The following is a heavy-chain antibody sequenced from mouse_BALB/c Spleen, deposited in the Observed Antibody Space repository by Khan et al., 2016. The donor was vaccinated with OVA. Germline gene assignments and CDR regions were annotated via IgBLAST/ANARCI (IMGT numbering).Heavy chain of an antibody. V-gene: IGHV3-2*02. CDR3: ARGNYYGYYFDY. J-gene: IGHJ2*01. D-gene: IGHD1-1*01. Sequence: EVQLQESGPGLVKPSQSLSLTCTVTGYSITSGYAWNWIRQCPGNKLEWMGYISYSGVTSYTPSLKSRISITRDTSKNQFFLQLNSVTTEDTATDYCARGNYYGYYFDYWGQGTTLTVSS. CDR2: ISYSGVT. CDR1: GYSITSGYA.